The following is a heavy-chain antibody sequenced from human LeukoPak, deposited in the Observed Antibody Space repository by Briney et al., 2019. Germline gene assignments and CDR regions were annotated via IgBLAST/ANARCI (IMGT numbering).Heavy chain of an antibody. CDR2: MNPNSGNT. V-gene: IGHV1-8*02. Sequence: GASVKISCKASGYTFTNYAMNWVRQAPGQGLEWMGWMNPNSGNTGYAQKFQGRVTMTRNTSISTAYMELSSLRSEDTAVYYCASKGVHHSSGWYAGYYGMDVWGQGTTVTVSS. CDR1: GYTFTNYA. J-gene: IGHJ6*02. D-gene: IGHD6-19*01. CDR3: ASKGVHHSSGWYAGYYGMDV.